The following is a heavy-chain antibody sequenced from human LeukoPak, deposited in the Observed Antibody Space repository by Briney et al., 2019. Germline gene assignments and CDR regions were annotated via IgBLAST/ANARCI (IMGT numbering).Heavy chain of an antibody. CDR1: GFTLSGYY. D-gene: IGHD2-2*01. CDR3: ARVRGSGFCSGSSCAKDPGYYYYMDV. J-gene: IGHJ6*03. Sequence: GGSLRLSCEGSGFTLSGYYMSWIRQAPGKGREWGSYINPSGSTIYYADSVKGRFTISRDNAKKSLDLQMYSLRAEDTAVYYCARVRGSGFCSGSSCAKDPGYYYYMDVWGKGTTVTVSS. CDR2: INPSGSTI. V-gene: IGHV3-11*01.